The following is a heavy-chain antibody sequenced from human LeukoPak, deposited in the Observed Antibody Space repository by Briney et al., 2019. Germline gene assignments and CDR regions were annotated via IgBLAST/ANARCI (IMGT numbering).Heavy chain of an antibody. J-gene: IGHJ5*02. D-gene: IGHD6-13*01. V-gene: IGHV1-69*04. Sequence: ASVKVSCKASGGTFSSYTISWVRQAPGQGLEWMGRIIPILGIANYAQKFQGRVTITADESTSTAYMELSSLRSEDTAVYYCARDPIGSSWSNWFDPWGQGTLVTVSS. CDR1: GGTFSSYT. CDR3: ARDPIGSSWSNWFDP. CDR2: IIPILGIA.